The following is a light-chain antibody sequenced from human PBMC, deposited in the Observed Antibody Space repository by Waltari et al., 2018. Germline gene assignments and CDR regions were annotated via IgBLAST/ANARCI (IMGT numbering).Light chain of an antibody. CDR1: QSISSH. V-gene: IGKV1-39*01. CDR2: DAF. CDR3: QQSFSIPYT. J-gene: IGKJ2*01. Sequence: DLKMTQAPSSVAASVGYSVTITGRASQSISSHLNWYQQKPGKAPKVLIYDAFNLQSGVPSRYSGSGSGTDFALTISTLQPEDCATYYCQQSFSIPYTFGQGTKLEIK.